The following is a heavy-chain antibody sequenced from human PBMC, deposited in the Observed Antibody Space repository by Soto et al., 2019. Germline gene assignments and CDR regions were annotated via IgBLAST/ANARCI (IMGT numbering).Heavy chain of an antibody. V-gene: IGHV3-7*01. D-gene: IGHD3-3*01. CDR1: GFNFSHYT. CDR2: INEDGSEK. J-gene: IGHJ6*03. Sequence: GGSLRLSCAASGFNFSHYTMSWVRQVPGKGLEWVAGINEDGSEKYYVDSVKGRFTISRDNAKNSLYLQMNSLRAEDTAVYYCARDQSGITIFGVVIMPYYYYYYMDVWGKGTTVTVSS. CDR3: ARDQSGITIFGVVIMPYYYYYYMDV.